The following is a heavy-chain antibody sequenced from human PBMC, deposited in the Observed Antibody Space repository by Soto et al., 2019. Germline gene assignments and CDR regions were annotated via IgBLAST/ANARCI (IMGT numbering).Heavy chain of an antibody. V-gene: IGHV4-34*01. CDR1: GGSFSDYY. D-gene: IGHD3-3*01. CDR3: ARGDFGRDDC. Sequence: PSETLSLTCAVYGGSFSDYYWSWIRQPPGKGLEWIGEINHSGSTNYIPSLKSRVTISVDTSKNQFSLKLSSVTAADTAVYYCARGDFGRDDCWGQGNLVTV. J-gene: IGHJ4*02. CDR2: INHSGST.